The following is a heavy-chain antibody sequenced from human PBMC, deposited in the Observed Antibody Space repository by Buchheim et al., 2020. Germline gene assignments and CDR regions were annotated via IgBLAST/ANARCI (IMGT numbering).Heavy chain of an antibody. CDR2: IYYSGST. CDR1: GGSISSYY. V-gene: IGHV4-59*01. Sequence: QVQLQESGPGLVKPSETLSLTCTVSGGSISSYYWSWIRQPPGKGLEWIGYIYYSGSTNYNPSLKSRVTISVDTSKNQFSLKLSSVTAADTAVYYCARGVLAAAGTLYYYYGMDVWGQGTT. J-gene: IGHJ6*02. D-gene: IGHD6-13*01. CDR3: ARGVLAAAGTLYYYYGMDV.